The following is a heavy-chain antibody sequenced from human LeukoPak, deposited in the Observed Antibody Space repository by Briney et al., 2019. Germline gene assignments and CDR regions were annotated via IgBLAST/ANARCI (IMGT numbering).Heavy chain of an antibody. CDR2: TYFRSKKWCN. V-gene: IGHV6-1*01. J-gene: IGHJ3*02. Sequence: SQTLSLTCAISGDXLSSDGPAWNWIRQSPSRGLEWLGRTYFRSKKWCNDYAVSVKSRITINPDTSKNQFSLQLNSVTPEDTAVYYCARGKYSAFDIWSQGTRVSVSS. D-gene: IGHD1-26*01. CDR1: GDXLSSDGPA. CDR3: ARGKYSAFDI.